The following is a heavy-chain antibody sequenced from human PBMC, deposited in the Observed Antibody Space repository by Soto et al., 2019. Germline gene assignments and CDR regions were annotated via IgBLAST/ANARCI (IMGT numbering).Heavy chain of an antibody. CDR1: GFTFTTYN. Sequence: EEQLVESGGDLVQPGGSLRLSCVASGFTFTTYNMNWVRQAPGKGLEWISFISSSGSTIYYAISVEGRFTISRDNGKNSLYLQMNGLRAEDTAVYFCARSPSGANDIWGQGTMVTVSS. CDR3: ARSPSGANDI. J-gene: IGHJ3*02. D-gene: IGHD2-15*01. CDR2: ISSSGSTI. V-gene: IGHV3-48*01.